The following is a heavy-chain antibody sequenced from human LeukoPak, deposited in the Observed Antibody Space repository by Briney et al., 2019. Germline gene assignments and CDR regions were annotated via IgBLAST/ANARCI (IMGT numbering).Heavy chain of an antibody. CDR1: GGAFSSYA. CDR3: ARGGSEKRNWFDP. D-gene: IGHD3-10*01. CDR2: IIPIFGTA. Sequence: SVKVSCKASGGAFSSYAISWVRQAPGQGLEWMGGIIPIFGTANYAQKFQGRVTITADKSTSTAYMELSSLRSEDTAVYYCARGGSEKRNWFDPWGQGTLVTVSS. J-gene: IGHJ5*02. V-gene: IGHV1-69*06.